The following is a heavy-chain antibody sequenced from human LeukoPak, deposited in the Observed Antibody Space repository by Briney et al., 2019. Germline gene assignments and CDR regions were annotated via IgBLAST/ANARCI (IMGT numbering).Heavy chain of an antibody. CDR3: TKGMDYYDASGYRRAGVNFDY. CDR1: GFTFADYF. Sequence: GRSLRLSCSVSGFTFADYFINWVRQAPGKGLEWVGIIRSKEYGGTPETAASVKGRFTISRDDSRNIAYLQMNSLKTEDTAVYYCTKGMDYYDASGYRRAGVNFDYWGQGTLVTVSS. CDR2: IRSKEYGGTP. V-gene: IGHV3-49*04. J-gene: IGHJ4*02. D-gene: IGHD3-22*01.